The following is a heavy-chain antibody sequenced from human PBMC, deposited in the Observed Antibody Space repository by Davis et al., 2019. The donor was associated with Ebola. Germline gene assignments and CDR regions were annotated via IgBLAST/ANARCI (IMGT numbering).Heavy chain of an antibody. D-gene: IGHD2-21*02. CDR1: GYTFTSYY. CDR3: ARAYCGGDCYSGWFDP. CDR2: INPSGGST. V-gene: IGHV1-46*01. J-gene: IGHJ5*02. Sequence: ASVKVSCKASGYTFTSYYKHWVRQAPGQGLEWMGIINPSGGSTSYAQKFQGRVTMTRDTSTSTVYMELSSLRSEDTAVYYCARAYCGGDCYSGWFDPWGQGTLVTVSS.